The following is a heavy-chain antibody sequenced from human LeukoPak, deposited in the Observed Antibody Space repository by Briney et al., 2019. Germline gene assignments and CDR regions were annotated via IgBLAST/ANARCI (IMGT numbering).Heavy chain of an antibody. Sequence: SGPTLFNPTPTLTLTFTFSGFSLSTSGMFVNWIRQPPGKALEWLALINWDDDNYYSTSLTTRITISQDTSKIQVVLTMTNIDPVDTAKCYCARVSGRMSGYDSGFDDWGQGTLVTVSS. CDR3: ARVSGRMSGYDSGFDD. CDR2: INWDDDN. D-gene: IGHD5-12*01. CDR1: GFSLSTSGMF. J-gene: IGHJ4*02. V-gene: IGHV2-70*01.